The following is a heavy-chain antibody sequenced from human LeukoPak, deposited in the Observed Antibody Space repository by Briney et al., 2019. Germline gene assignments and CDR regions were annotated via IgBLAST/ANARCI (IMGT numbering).Heavy chain of an antibody. CDR2: IYHSGST. V-gene: IGHV4-38-2*01. Sequence: SETLSLTCAVSGYSISRGYYWGWIRQPPGKGLEWIGSIYHSGSTYYNPSLKSRVTISVDTSKNQFSLKVRSVTAADTAVYYCAGWLGELLSLFAYWGQGSLDTVSS. CDR3: AGWLGELLSLFAY. CDR1: GYSISRGYY. J-gene: IGHJ4*02. D-gene: IGHD3-10*01.